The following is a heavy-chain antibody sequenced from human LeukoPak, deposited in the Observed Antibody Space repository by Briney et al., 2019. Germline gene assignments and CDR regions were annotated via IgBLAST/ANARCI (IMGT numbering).Heavy chain of an antibody. CDR3: ARGTPTYYYYYYMDV. Sequence: SETLSLTCTVSGGSISSYYWSWIRQPPGKGLEWIGEINHSGSTNYNPSLKSRVTISVDTSKNQFSLKLSSVTAADTAVYYCARGTPTYYYYYYMDVWGKGTTVTVSS. J-gene: IGHJ6*03. CDR1: GGSISSYY. V-gene: IGHV4-34*01. CDR2: INHSGST.